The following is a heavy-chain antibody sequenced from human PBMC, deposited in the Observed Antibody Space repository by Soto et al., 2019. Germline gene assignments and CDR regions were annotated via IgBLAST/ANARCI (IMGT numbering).Heavy chain of an antibody. Sequence: PGGSLRLSCAASGFTFSSYWMSWVRQAPGKGLEWVANIKQDGSEKYYVDSVRGRFTISRDNSKNTLFLQMDTLRAEDTAVYYCAKVAWYDGDPDWGQGTLVTVSS. CDR2: IKQDGSEK. CDR3: AKVAWYDGDPD. J-gene: IGHJ4*02. D-gene: IGHD3-16*01. CDR1: GFTFSSYW. V-gene: IGHV3-7*05.